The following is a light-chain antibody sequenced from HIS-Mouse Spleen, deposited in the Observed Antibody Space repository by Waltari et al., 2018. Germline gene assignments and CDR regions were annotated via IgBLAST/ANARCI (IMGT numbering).Light chain of an antibody. CDR1: ALPKKY. CDR3: YSTDSSGNHRV. CDR2: EDS. J-gene: IGLJ2*01. Sequence: SYELTQPPSVSVSPGQTARIPCSAAALPKKYAYCYQQKSGQAPVLVIYEDSKRPSGIPERFSGSSSGTMATLTISGAQVEDEADYYCYSTDSSGNHRVFGGGTKLTVL. V-gene: IGLV3-10*01.